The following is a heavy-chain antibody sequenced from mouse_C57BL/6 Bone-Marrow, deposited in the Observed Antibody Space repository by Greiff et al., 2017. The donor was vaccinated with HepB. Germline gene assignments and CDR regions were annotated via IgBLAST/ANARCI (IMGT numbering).Heavy chain of an antibody. D-gene: IGHD2-4*01. CDR1: GFTFSSYA. Sequence: EVQLVESGEGLVKPGGSLKLSCAASGFTFSSYAMSWVRQTPEKRLEWVAYISSGGDYIYYADTVKGRFTISRDNARNTLYLQMSSLKSEDTAMYYCTRDSMITEYFDVWGTGTTVTVSS. CDR2: ISSGGDYI. CDR3: TRDSMITEYFDV. J-gene: IGHJ1*03. V-gene: IGHV5-9-1*02.